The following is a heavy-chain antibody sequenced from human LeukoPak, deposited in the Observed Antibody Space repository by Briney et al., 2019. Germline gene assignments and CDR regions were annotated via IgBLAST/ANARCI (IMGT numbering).Heavy chain of an antibody. Sequence: PSETLSLTCTVSGGSIGSSSYYWGWIRQPPGKGLEWIGSIYYSGSTYYNPSLKSRVTISVDTSKSQFSLNLSSVTAADTAVYYCARLYYDSSGYYQICYFDYWGQGTLVTVSS. D-gene: IGHD3-22*01. J-gene: IGHJ4*02. CDR2: IYYSGST. CDR1: GGSIGSSSYY. V-gene: IGHV4-39*01. CDR3: ARLYYDSSGYYQICYFDY.